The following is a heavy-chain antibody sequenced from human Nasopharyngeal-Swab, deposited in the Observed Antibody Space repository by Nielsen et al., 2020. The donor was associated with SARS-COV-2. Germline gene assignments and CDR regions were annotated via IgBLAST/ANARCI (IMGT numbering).Heavy chain of an antibody. D-gene: IGHD3-10*01. CDR3: ARGKDFGEYYFDY. Sequence: SATLSLTCVVSGGSISSADYSWNWIRQSPGRGLEWIGNIYHSGDASYNPSLKSRVTISVDRSKSHFSLKMTSVTAADTAVYFCARGKDFGEYYFDYWGQGTLVTVSS. V-gene: IGHV4-30-2*06. CDR2: IYHSGDA. CDR1: GGSISSADYS. J-gene: IGHJ4*02.